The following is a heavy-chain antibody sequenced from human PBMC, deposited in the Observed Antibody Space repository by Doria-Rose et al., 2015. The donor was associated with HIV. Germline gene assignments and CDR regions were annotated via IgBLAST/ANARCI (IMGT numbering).Heavy chain of an antibody. Sequence: ESGPVLVKPTETLTLTCTVSGVSLSSPGMGVSWIRQPPGKALEWPANIFSDDERSYKTSLTSRLTISRGTSKSQVVLTRTDMDPVDTATYYCARIKSSRWYHKYYFDFWGQGTLVIVSA. J-gene: IGHJ4*02. V-gene: IGHV2-26*01. CDR2: IFSDDER. D-gene: IGHD6-13*01. CDR3: ARIKSSRWYHKYYFDF. CDR1: GVSLSSPGMG.